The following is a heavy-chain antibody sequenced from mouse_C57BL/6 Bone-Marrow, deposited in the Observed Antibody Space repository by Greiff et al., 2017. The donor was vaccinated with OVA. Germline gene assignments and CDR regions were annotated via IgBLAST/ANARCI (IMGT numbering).Heavy chain of an antibody. V-gene: IGHV1-59*01. Sequence: QVQLQQPGAELVRPGTSVKLSCKASGYTFTSYWMHWVKQRPGQGLEWIGVIDPSDSYTNYNQKFKGKATLTVDTSSSTAYMQLSSLTSEDSAVYYCARRGLTTVVATGFDYWGKGTTLTVSS. CDR3: ARRGLTTVVATGFDY. CDR1: GYTFTSYW. D-gene: IGHD1-1*01. J-gene: IGHJ2*01. CDR2: IDPSDSYT.